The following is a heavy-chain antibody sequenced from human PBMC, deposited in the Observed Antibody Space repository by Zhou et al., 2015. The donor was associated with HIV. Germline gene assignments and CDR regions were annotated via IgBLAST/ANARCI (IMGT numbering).Heavy chain of an antibody. V-gene: IGHV3-30*02. Sequence: QVQLVESGGGVVQPGGSLRLSCAASGFTFSTYGMHWVRQAPGKGLEWVAFIRYDGNNEFYAHSVEGRFTISRDNSKNTLFLQMNSLRPEDTAAYYCATLGGYDILTGSPFDYWAREPWSPSPQ. CDR3: ATLGGYDILTGSPFDY. CDR1: GFTFSTYG. D-gene: IGHD3-9*01. CDR2: IRYDGNNE. J-gene: IGHJ4*02.